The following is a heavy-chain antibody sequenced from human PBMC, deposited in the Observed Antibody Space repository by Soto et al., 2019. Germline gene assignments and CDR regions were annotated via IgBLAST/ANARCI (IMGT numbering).Heavy chain of an antibody. CDR3: ARRTGLAARLASPAYYGLDV. J-gene: IGHJ6*02. D-gene: IGHD6-6*01. V-gene: IGHV1-69*06. Sequence: QVHLVQSGAEVKKPGSSVKVSCEASGGSFYNYAVTWVRQAPGQGLEWVGSIIPIFDKHNFAQKFQGRLTITADKSTSIAYMELNSLTSGDTAVYYCARRTGLAARLASPAYYGLDVWGQGTTVIVSS. CDR1: GGSFYNYA. CDR2: IIPIFDKH.